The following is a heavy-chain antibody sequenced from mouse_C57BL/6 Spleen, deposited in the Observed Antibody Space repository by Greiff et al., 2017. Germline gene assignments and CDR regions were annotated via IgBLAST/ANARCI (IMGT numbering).Heavy chain of an antibody. D-gene: IGHD3-1*01. CDR1: GYTFTSYW. J-gene: IGHJ2*01. Sequence: VQLQQPGAELVRPGSSVKLSCKASGYTFTSYWMHWVKQRPIQGLEWIGNIDPSDSETHYNQKFKDKATLTVEKSSSTAYMQRSSLTSEDSAVYYCARRANFDYWGQGTTLTVSS. CDR3: ARRANFDY. CDR2: IDPSDSET. V-gene: IGHV1-52*01.